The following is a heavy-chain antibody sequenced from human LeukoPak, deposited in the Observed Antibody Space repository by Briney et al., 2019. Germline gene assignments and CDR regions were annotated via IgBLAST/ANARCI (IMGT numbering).Heavy chain of an antibody. CDR2: ISAYNGNT. D-gene: IGHD2-21*02. CDR1: GYTFTSYG. J-gene: IGHJ4*02. V-gene: IGHV1-18*01. CDR3: ARALQVTAIHRFDY. Sequence: HRASVKVSCKASGYTFTSYGISWVRQAPGQGLEWMGWISAYNGNTNYAQKLQGRVTMTTDTSTSTAYMELRSLRSDDTAVYYCARALQVTAIHRFDYWGQGTLVSVSS.